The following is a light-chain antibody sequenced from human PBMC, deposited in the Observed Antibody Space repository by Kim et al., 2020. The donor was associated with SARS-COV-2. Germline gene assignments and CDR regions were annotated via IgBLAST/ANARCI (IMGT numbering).Light chain of an antibody. CDR2: DAS. CDR1: QSISRY. V-gene: IGKV3-11*01. Sequence: LSPGDRATLSCRASQSISRYLAWYQQKPGQAPRLLIYDASNRATGIPARFTGSGSGTDFTLTINSLEPEDFAVYYCQQRSDWPHTFGGGTKVDIK. J-gene: IGKJ4*01. CDR3: QQRSDWPHT.